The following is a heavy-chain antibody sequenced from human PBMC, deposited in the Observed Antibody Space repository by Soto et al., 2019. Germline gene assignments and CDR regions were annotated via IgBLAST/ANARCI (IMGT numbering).Heavy chain of an antibody. J-gene: IGHJ6*02. CDR3: GKDRGAARGYYYGMDV. CDR1: GFTFSSYA. CDR2: ISGSGGST. V-gene: IGHV3-23*01. Sequence: GGSLRLSCAASGFTFSSYAMSWVRHAPGPGLEWVSAISGSGGSTYYADSVKGRFTTTTDNTTNTLYLQMNSLRADDKAVDYCGKDRGAARGYYYGMDVWGQGTTVTVSS. D-gene: IGHD3-10*01.